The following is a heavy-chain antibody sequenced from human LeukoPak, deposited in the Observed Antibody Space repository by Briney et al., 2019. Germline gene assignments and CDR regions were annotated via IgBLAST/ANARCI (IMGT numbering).Heavy chain of an antibody. D-gene: IGHD3-22*01. CDR1: GDSVSSNSAA. V-gene: IGHV6-1*01. CDR2: RYYRSKWYN. J-gene: IGHJ4*02. Sequence: QALSLTCAISGDSVSSNSAAWNWIRQSPSRGLEWLGRRYYRSKWYNDYAVSVKSRITINPDASKNQFYLQLNSVTPEDTAVYYCARRKDYYDSSGYLDYWGQGTLVTVPS. CDR3: ARRKDYYDSSGYLDY.